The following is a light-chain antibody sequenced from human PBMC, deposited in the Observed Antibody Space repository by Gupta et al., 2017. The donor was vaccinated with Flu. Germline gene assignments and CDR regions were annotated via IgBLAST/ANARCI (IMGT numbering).Light chain of an antibody. Sequence: QSVLTQPPSASGTPGQRVTISCSGSYFNIGSNTVNWYQQLPGTAPKLFIYASNQRPSGVPDRFSGSKSGTSASLAISGLQSEDEADYYCSTWDDSLSAVVFGGGTKLTVL. CDR3: STWDDSLSAVV. V-gene: IGLV1-44*01. J-gene: IGLJ2*01. CDR1: YFNIGSNT. CDR2: ASN.